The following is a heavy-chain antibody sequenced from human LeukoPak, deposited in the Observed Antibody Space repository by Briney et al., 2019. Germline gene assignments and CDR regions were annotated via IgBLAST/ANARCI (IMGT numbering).Heavy chain of an antibody. CDR3: ARHWYDSSGYYPPGIY. J-gene: IGHJ4*02. V-gene: IGHV4-39*01. Sequence: SETLSLTCTVSGGSISSSSYSWGWIRQPPGKGLEWIGNIYYSGSTYYSLSLKSRVTISVDTSNNQFSLKLSSVTAADTAVYYCARHWYDSSGYYPPGIYWGQGPWSPSPQ. D-gene: IGHD3-22*01. CDR1: GGSISSSSYS. CDR2: IYYSGST.